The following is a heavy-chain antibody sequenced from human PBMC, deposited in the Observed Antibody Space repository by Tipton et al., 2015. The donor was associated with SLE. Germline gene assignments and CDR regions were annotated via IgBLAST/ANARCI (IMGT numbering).Heavy chain of an antibody. CDR1: GYTFTSYG. CDR3: ARIPIAAGYRFDP. J-gene: IGHJ5*02. V-gene: IGHV1-18*01. D-gene: IGHD6-13*01. Sequence: QVQLVQSGAEVKKPGASVKVSCKASGYTFTSYGISWVRQAPGQGLEWMGWISAYNGNTNYAQKLQGRVTMTRNTSISTAYMELSSLRSEDTAVYYCARIPIAAGYRFDPWGQGTLVTVSS. CDR2: ISAYNGNT.